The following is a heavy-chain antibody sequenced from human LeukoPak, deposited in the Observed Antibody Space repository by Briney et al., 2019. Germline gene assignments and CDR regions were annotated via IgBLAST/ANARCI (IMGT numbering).Heavy chain of an antibody. V-gene: IGHV3-33*01. Sequence: GGSLRLSCAASGFTFSSYGMHWVRQAPGKGLEWVAVIWYDGSNKYYADSVKGRFTISRDNSKNTLYLQMNSLRAEDTAVYYCARHPFTYYYGSGSSADYWGQGTLVTVSS. CDR1: GFTFSSYG. CDR3: ARHPFTYYYGSGSSADY. D-gene: IGHD3-10*01. CDR2: IWYDGSNK. J-gene: IGHJ4*02.